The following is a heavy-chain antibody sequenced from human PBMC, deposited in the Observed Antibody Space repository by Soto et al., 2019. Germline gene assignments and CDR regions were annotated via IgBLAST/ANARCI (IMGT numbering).Heavy chain of an antibody. CDR2: IWYDGSNK. CDR3: AKSSGYSYGPFDY. J-gene: IGHJ4*02. Sequence: GGSLRLSCAASGFTFSSYGMHLVRQALRKGLECVAFIWYDGSNKYYADSVKGRFTISRDNSKNTLYLQMNSLRAEDTAVYYCAKSSGYSYGPFDYWGQGTMVTVSS. CDR1: GFTFSSYG. V-gene: IGHV3-30*02. D-gene: IGHD5-18*01.